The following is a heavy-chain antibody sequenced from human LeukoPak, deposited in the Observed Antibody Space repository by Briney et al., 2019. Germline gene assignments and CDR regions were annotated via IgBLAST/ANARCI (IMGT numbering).Heavy chain of an antibody. CDR1: GYTFTSYA. CDR2: ITPSGGT. J-gene: IGHJ4*02. D-gene: IGHD5-24*01. Sequence: ASVTVSCKASGYTFTSYAMHWVRQAPGQGLEWMGRITPSGGTNYPQKFQGRVAITRDTSITTAYMDLSRLTSDDTAVYYCARDRYGDGFAHFDYWGQGALVTVSS. V-gene: IGHV1-2*06. CDR3: ARDRYGDGFAHFDY.